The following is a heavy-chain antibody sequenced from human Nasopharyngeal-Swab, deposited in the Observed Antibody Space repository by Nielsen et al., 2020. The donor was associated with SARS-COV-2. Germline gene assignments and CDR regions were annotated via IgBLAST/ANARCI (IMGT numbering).Heavy chain of an antibody. V-gene: IGHV3-23*01. CDR1: GFTFSSYA. CDR2: ISGSGGST. D-gene: IGHD2-2*03. J-gene: IGHJ4*02. Sequence: GGSLRLSCAASGFTFSSYAMSWVRQAPGKGLEWFSAISGSGGSTYYADSVKGRFTISRDNSKNTLYLQMNSPRAEDTAVYYCAMAMDFALDYWGQGILVTVSS. CDR3: AMAMDFALDY.